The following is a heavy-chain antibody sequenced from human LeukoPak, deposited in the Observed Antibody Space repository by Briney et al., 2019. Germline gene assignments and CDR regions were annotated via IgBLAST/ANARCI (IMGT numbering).Heavy chain of an antibody. CDR2: IYYSGST. J-gene: IGHJ4*02. D-gene: IGHD6-13*01. CDR1: GGSISSYY. V-gene: IGHV4-59*01. Sequence: PSETLSLTCTVSGGSISSYYWSWIRQPPGKGLEWIGYIYYSGSTNYNPSLKSRATISVDTSKNQFSLELSSVTAADTAVYYCARVTFFGDSSSPIDYWGQGTLVTVSS. CDR3: ARVTFFGDSSSPIDY.